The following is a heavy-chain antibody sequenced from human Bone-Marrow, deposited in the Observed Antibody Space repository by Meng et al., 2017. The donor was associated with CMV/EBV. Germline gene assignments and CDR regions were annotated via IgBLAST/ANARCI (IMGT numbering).Heavy chain of an antibody. CDR3: ASSQPTIHHLNN. D-gene: IGHD5-24*01. Sequence: LTCAASGFAFSTYAMHWVRQAPGKGLDWVAVIAYYGSDKYYSSSVKGRFTIFRDNSENTFYLQMNSLRPEDTAVYYCASSQPTIHHLNNWGQGTLVTVSS. J-gene: IGHJ4*02. CDR2: IAYYGSDK. V-gene: IGHV3-30*14. CDR1: GFAFSTYA.